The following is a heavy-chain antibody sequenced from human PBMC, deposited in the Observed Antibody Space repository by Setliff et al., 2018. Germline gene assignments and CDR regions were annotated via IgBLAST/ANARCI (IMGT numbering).Heavy chain of an antibody. J-gene: IGHJ4*02. CDR3: ARGGPLFDY. D-gene: IGHD3-16*01. Sequence: GGSLRLSCAASGFTFSSYSMNWVRQAPGKGLEWVSSISSSSSYISYADSLKGRFTISRDNAKNSLYLQMNSLRAEDTAVYYCARGGPLFDYWGQGTLVTSPQ. V-gene: IGHV3-21*01. CDR2: ISSSSSYI. CDR1: GFTFSSYS.